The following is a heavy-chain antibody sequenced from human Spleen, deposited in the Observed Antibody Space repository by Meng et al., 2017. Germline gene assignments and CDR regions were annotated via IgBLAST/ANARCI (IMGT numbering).Heavy chain of an antibody. J-gene: IGHJ4*02. CDR3: AKCRGAKKGDFDY. D-gene: IGHD4/OR15-4a*01. V-gene: IGHV3-23*01. CDR2: ISGTGGST. Sequence: GGSLRLSCAVYGGSFSGYYWSWIRQPPGKGLEWVAGISGTGGSTYYADSLKGRITVSRDDSKNTLYLQMNSLRAEDTAVYYCAKCRGAKKGDFDYWGQGTLVTVSS. CDR1: GGSFSGYY.